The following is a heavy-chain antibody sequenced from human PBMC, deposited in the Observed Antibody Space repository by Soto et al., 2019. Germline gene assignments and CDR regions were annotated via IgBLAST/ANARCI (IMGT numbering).Heavy chain of an antibody. CDR3: AREMSNGWANGCAT. Sequence: QVQLVQSGAEVKKPGASVKVSCKASGYTFHSYGISWVRQAPGQGLAWMGTISGYNGNTNYAQKLQGRDTMTTDTSPSTATMRLRSLRSDDTALYYLAREMSNGWANGCATWGQGTLVTVPS. J-gene: IGHJ5*02. D-gene: IGHD6-19*01. V-gene: IGHV1-18*04. CDR1: GYTFHSYG. CDR2: ISGYNGNT.